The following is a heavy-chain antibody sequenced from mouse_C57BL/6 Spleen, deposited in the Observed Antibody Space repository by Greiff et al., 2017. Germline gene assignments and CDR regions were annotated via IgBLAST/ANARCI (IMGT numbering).Heavy chain of an antibody. CDR3: AREGDSAGLAGFAY. V-gene: IGHV2-2*01. Sequence: VQLQQSGPGLVQPSQSLSITCTVSGFSLTSYGVHWVRQSPGKGLEWLGVIWSGGSTDYNAAFISRLSISKDNSKSQVFFKMNSLQADDTAIYDCAREGDSAGLAGFAYWGQGTLVTVSA. J-gene: IGHJ3*01. D-gene: IGHD3-2*02. CDR2: IWSGGST. CDR1: GFSLTSYG.